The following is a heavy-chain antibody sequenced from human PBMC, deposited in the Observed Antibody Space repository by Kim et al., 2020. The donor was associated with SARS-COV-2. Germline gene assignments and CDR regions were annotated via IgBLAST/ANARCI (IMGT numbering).Heavy chain of an antibody. D-gene: IGHD2-2*01. V-gene: IGHV1-3*01. CDR3: ARNIVVVPAAILGWFDP. J-gene: IGHJ5*02. Sequence: FQGRVTITRDTAASTAYMELSSLRSEDTAVYYCARNIVVVPAAILGWFDPWGQGTLVTVSS.